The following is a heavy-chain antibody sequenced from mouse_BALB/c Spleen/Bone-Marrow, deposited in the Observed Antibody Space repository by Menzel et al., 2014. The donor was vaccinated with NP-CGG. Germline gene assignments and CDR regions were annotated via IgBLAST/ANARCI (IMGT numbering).Heavy chain of an antibody. CDR3: ARPENYDAMDY. CDR1: GYTFTSYW. V-gene: IGHV1-7*01. Sequence: QVQLQQSGAELAKPGASVKMSCKASGYTFTSYWMHWVKQRPGQGLEWIGYINPSTGYTEYNQKFKDKATLTADKSSSTAYRQLSRLTSEDSAVYYCARPENYDAMDYWGQGTSVTVSS. J-gene: IGHJ4*01. CDR2: INPSTGYT.